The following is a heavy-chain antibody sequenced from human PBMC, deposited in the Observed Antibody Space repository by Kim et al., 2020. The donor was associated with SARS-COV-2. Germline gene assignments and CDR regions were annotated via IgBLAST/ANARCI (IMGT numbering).Heavy chain of an antibody. CDR2: IYHSGST. D-gene: IGHD3-16*01. CDR3: ARDKGYDYIWGSSRTETTD. V-gene: IGHV4-4*02. Sequence: SETLSLTCAVSGGSISSSNWWSWVRQPPGKGLEWIGEIYHSGSTNYNPSLKSRVTISVDKSKNQFSLKLSSVTAADTAVYYCARDKGYDYIWGSSRTETTDWGQGTLVTVSS. J-gene: IGHJ4*02. CDR1: GGSISSSNW.